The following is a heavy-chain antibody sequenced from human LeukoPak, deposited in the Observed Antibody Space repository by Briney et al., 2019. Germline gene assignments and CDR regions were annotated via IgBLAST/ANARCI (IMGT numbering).Heavy chain of an antibody. D-gene: IGHD5-24*01. CDR1: DDCLNNYY. V-gene: IGHV4-59*01. J-gene: IGHJ4*02. CDR2: IYYSGHT. CDR3: ARATWNGYMFDY. Sequence: SETLSLTCTVFDDCLNNYYWNWIRQPPGKGLEWIGYIYYSGHTNYNPSLNSRVAISIDTSKNQFSLKLNSLTAADTAVYYCARATWNGYMFDYWGQGSLVTVTS.